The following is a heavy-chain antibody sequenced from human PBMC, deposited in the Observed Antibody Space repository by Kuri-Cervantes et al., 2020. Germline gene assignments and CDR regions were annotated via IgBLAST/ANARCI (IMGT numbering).Heavy chain of an antibody. Sequence: ASVKVSCKASGGTFSSYAISWVRQAPGQGLEWMGWINPNSDGTNYAQKFQGWVTMTRDTSISTAYMELSRLRSDDTAVYYCARGRRPLHSSSWKPSYFDYWGQGTLVTVSS. J-gene: IGHJ4*02. CDR2: INPNSDGT. CDR1: GGTFSSYA. CDR3: ARGRRPLHSSSWKPSYFDY. V-gene: IGHV1-2*04. D-gene: IGHD6-13*01.